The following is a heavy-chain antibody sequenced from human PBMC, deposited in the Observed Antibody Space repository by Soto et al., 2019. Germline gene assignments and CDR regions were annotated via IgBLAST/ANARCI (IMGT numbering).Heavy chain of an antibody. CDR1: GGSIRSYY. V-gene: IGHV4-59*01. CDR3: ARGGHSSGYYYGSWFDP. J-gene: IGHJ5*02. CDR2: IYYSGST. D-gene: IGHD3-22*01. Sequence: SETLSLTCTVSGGSIRSYYWSWIRQPPGKGLEWIGYIYYSGSTNYNPSLKSRVTISVDTSKNQFSLKLSSVTAADTAVYYCARGGHSSGYYYGSWFDPWGQGTLVTVSS.